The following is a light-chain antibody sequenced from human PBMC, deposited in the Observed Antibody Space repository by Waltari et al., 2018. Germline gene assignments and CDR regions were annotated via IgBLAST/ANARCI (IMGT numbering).Light chain of an antibody. J-gene: IGLJ2*01. CDR3: CSYAGRYTSV. CDR1: TSAIGGYIY. V-gene: IGLV2-11*01. CDR2: DVD. Sequence: QSALTQPRSVSGSPGQSVPPSCTGTTSAIGGYIYVSWYQQHPGKAPKLVIYDVDKRPSGVPDRFSGSKAGNTASLTISGLQTDDDADYYCCSYAGRYTSVFGRGTRVTVL.